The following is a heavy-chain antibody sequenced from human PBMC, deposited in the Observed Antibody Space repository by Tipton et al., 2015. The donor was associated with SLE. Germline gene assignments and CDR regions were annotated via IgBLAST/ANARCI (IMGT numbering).Heavy chain of an antibody. D-gene: IGHD6-13*01. CDR2: ISGSGGST. J-gene: IGHJ4*02. CDR3: AKDVIAAAGTWYFDY. CDR1: GFTFSSYA. V-gene: IGHV3-23*01. Sequence: SLRLSCAASGFTFSSYAMSWVRQAPGKGLGWVSAISGSGGSTYYADSVEGRFTISRDNSKNTLYLQMNSLRAEDTAVYYCAKDVIAAAGTWYFDYWGQGTLVTVSS.